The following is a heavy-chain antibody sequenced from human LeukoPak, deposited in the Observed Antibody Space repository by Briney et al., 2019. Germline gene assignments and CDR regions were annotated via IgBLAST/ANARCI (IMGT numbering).Heavy chain of an antibody. CDR3: ARDRSSRTLGHYYYYMDV. Sequence: PSETLSLTCTVSGGSISSGSYYWGWIRQPPGKGLEWIGRIYTSGSTNYNPSLKSRVTMSVDTSKNQFSLKLSSVTAADTAVYYCARDRSSRTLGHYYYYMDVWGKGTTVTVSS. V-gene: IGHV4-39*07. D-gene: IGHD3-10*01. CDR2: IYTSGST. J-gene: IGHJ6*03. CDR1: GGSISSGSYY.